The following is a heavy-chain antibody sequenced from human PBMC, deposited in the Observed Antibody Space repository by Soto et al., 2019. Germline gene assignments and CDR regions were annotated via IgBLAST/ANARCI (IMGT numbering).Heavy chain of an antibody. V-gene: IGHV4-31*03. CDR2: IFNSGRT. J-gene: IGHJ4*02. CDR3: ARGLYCSGGSCYAPQQYYFDY. CDR1: GGSISSDNYY. Sequence: SETLSLTCTVSGGSISSDNYYWSWIRQHPGKGQEWFGYIFNSGRTYYNPSLKSRVTISVDTSKNQFSLKLSSVTAADTAVYYCARGLYCSGGSCYAPQQYYFDYWGQGTLVTVXS. D-gene: IGHD2-15*01.